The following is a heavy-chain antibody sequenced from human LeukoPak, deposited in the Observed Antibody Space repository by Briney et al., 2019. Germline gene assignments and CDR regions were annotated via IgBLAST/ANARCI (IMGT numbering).Heavy chain of an antibody. V-gene: IGHV4-59*01. CDR1: GGSISSYY. CDR3: ARGRYDSSGYYTTVDY. J-gene: IGHJ4*02. CDR2: IYYSGST. Sequence: SETLSLTCTVSGGSISSYYWSWIRQPPGKGLEWIGYIYYSGSTNYNPSLKSRVTISVDTSKNQFSPKLSSVTAADTAVYYCARGRYDSSGYYTTVDYWGQGTLVTVSS. D-gene: IGHD3-22*01.